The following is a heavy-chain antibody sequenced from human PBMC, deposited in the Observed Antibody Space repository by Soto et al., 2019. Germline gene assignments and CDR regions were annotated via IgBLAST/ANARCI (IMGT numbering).Heavy chain of an antibody. Sequence: QVQLVQSGAEVKKPGSSVKVSCKASGGTFSSYAISWVRQAPGQGLEWMGGIIPIFGTANYAQKFQGRVTITADESTSTAYMELSSLRTEDTAVYYCARVVPPGGGGIVVVPAARVQGYYYYYGMDVWGQGTTVTVSS. CDR2: IIPIFGTA. CDR3: ARVVPPGGGGIVVVPAARVQGYYYYYGMDV. D-gene: IGHD2-2*01. V-gene: IGHV1-69*01. CDR1: GGTFSSYA. J-gene: IGHJ6*02.